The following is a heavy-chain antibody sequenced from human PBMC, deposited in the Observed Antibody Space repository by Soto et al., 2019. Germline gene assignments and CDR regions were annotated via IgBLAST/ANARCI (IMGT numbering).Heavy chain of an antibody. V-gene: IGHV3-48*03. D-gene: IGHD2-2*01. CDR3: ARTLKNQLPPYYYAMDV. CDR1: GFTFSRYE. Sequence: EEQLVESGGGLVHPGGSLRLSCSASGFTFSRYEINWVRQGPGRGLEWISYISPSDSAAYYADSVKGRFTISRDNTKNALILQMNSLRAEDTAFYYCARTLKNQLPPYYYAMDVWGQGTTVTVSS. CDR2: ISPSDSAA. J-gene: IGHJ6*02.